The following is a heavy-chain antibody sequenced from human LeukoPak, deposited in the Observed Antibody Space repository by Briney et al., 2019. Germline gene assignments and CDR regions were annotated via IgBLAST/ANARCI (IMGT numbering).Heavy chain of an antibody. J-gene: IGHJ4*02. CDR2: ISSSGASSFGPT. Sequence: GGSLRLSCEGLGLTMSNHGMNWVRQAPGKGLDGVACISSSGASSFGPTYYADSVKGRFTISRDSSKNTLYLQMNSLRAEDTAVYYCAKNPGSYRLQHDYWGQGTLVTVSS. CDR1: GLTMSNHG. CDR3: AKNPGSYRLQHDY. V-gene: IGHV3-23*01. D-gene: IGHD3-16*02.